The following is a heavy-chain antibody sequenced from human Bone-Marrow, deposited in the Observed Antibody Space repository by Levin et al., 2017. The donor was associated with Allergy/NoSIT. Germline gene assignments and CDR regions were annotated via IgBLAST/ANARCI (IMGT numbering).Heavy chain of an antibody. CDR2: ISGSGGST. J-gene: IGHJ4*02. D-gene: IGHD6-19*01. CDR3: AKPRSGWYFFDY. Sequence: HGESLKISCAASGFTFSSYAMSWVRQAPGKGLEWVSVISGSGGSTYYADSVKGRFTISRDNSKNTLYLQMNNLRAEDTALYYCAKPRSGWYFFDYWGQGTLVTVSS. CDR1: GFTFSSYA. V-gene: IGHV3-23*01.